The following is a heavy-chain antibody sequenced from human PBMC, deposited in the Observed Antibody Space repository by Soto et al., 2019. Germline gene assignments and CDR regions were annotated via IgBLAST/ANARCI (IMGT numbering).Heavy chain of an antibody. Sequence: PGGSLRLSCAASGFTFGTYWMSWVRQAPGKGLEWVANIKQDGSEKYYVDSVKGRFTISRDNAKNLLFLQINSLRVEDTAVYYSARDGAGNSFYFDYRGQAALVTVYS. V-gene: IGHV3-7*01. CDR2: IKQDGSEK. J-gene: IGHJ4*02. CDR3: ARDGAGNSFYFDY. D-gene: IGHD6-13*01. CDR1: GFTFGTYW.